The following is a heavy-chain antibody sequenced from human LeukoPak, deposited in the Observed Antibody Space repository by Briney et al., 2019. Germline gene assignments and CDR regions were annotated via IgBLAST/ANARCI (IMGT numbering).Heavy chain of an antibody. Sequence: GGSLRLSCAASGFTFSSYGMHWVRQAPGKGLEWVAVISYDGSNKYYTESVKGRFTISRDNSKNTLYLQMNSLRAEDTAVYYCAKDLSENFFDSWGQGTLVTVSS. D-gene: IGHD3-16*02. J-gene: IGHJ4*02. CDR3: AKDLSENFFDS. V-gene: IGHV3-30*18. CDR1: GFTFSSYG. CDR2: ISYDGSNK.